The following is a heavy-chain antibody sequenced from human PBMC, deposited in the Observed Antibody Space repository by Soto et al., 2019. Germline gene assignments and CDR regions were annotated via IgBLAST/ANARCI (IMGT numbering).Heavy chain of an antibody. V-gene: IGHV1-58*01. CDR1: GFTFTSSA. J-gene: IGHJ6*02. D-gene: IGHD2-2*01. Sequence: SVKVSCKASGFTFTSSAVQWVRQARGQRLEWIGWIVVGSGNTNYAQKFQERVTITRDMSTSTAYMELRSLRSDDTAVYYCARDVALGYCSSTSCYRVYYYGMDVWGQGTTVTVSS. CDR3: ARDVALGYCSSTSCYRVYYYGMDV. CDR2: IVVGSGNT.